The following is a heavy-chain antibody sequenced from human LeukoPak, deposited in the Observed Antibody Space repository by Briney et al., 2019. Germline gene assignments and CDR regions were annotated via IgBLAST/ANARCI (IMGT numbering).Heavy chain of an antibody. J-gene: IGHJ6*03. CDR2: TYYRSKWYN. V-gene: IGHV6-1*01. CDR1: GDSVSSNSAA. CDR3: ARGLVDIVVVPAAYYYYYYMDV. D-gene: IGHD2-2*03. Sequence: SQTLSLTCAISGDSVSSNSAAWNWIRQSPSRGLEWLGRTYYRSKWYNDYAVSVKSRITINPDTSKNQFSLQLNSVTPEDTAVYYCARGLVDIVVVPAAYYYYYYMDVWGKGTTVTISS.